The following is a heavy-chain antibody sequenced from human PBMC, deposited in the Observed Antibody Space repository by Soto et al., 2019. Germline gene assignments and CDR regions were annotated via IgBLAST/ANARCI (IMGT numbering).Heavy chain of an antibody. V-gene: IGHV3-53*01. CDR1: GFAVSSKY. J-gene: IGHJ4*02. D-gene: IGHD6-19*01. Sequence: EVQLVESGGGLIQPGGSLRLSCAASGFAVSSKYMTWVRQAPGKGLEWVSVIYGGGTTYYADSVKGRFTISRDTSKNTLYLHMNSLRAEDTAVCYCVQSTGWPGFDFWGQGTLVTVSS. CDR3: VQSTGWPGFDF. CDR2: IYGGGTT.